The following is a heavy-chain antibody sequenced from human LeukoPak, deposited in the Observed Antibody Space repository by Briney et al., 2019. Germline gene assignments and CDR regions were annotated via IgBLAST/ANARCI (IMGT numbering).Heavy chain of an antibody. J-gene: IGHJ4*02. CDR3: ARDRYGDYSIDY. CDR1: GGTFSSYA. V-gene: IGHV1-69*13. D-gene: IGHD4-17*01. CDR2: IIPIFGTA. Sequence: ASVNVSCKASGGTFSSYAISWVRQAPGQGLEWMGGIIPIFGTANYAQKFQGRVTITADESTSTAYMELSSLRSEDTAVYYCARDRYGDYSIDYWGQGTLVSVSS.